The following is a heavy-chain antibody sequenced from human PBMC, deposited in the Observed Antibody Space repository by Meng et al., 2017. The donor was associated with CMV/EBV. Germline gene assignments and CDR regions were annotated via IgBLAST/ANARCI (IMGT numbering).Heavy chain of an antibody. Sequence: QITSDESGPTLVKPPQTSTLTCTFSGVSLSTSGVGVGWIRQPPGKALGWLALIYWDDDKRYSPSLKSRLTITKDTSKNQVVLTMTNMDPVDTATYYCARLYDSSGYYLGYFDYWGQGTLVTVSS. J-gene: IGHJ4*02. CDR2: IYWDDDK. CDR3: ARLYDSSGYYLGYFDY. CDR1: GVSLSTSGVG. D-gene: IGHD3-22*01. V-gene: IGHV2-5*02.